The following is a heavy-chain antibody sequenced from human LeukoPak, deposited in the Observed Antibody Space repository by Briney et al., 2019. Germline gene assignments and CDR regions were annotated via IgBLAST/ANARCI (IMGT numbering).Heavy chain of an antibody. V-gene: IGHV4-4*07. CDR1: GGSISSYY. CDR2: IYTSGST. CDR3: ARVRGIGYCSSTSCRYYFDY. Sequence: PSETLSLTCTVSGGSISSYYWSWIRQPAGKGLEWIGRIYTSGSTNYNPSLKSRVTMSVDTSKNQFSLKLSSVTAADTAVYYCARVRGIGYCSSTSCRYYFDYWGQGTLVTVSS. D-gene: IGHD2-2*01. J-gene: IGHJ4*02.